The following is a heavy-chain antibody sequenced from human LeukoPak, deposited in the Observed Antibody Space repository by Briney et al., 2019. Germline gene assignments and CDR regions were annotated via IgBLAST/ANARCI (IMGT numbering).Heavy chain of an antibody. CDR1: GFTFRYYW. J-gene: IGHJ4*02. CDR3: ARDLFTVTTSRDY. D-gene: IGHD4-11*01. V-gene: IGHV3-74*01. CDR2: ISSDGSTT. Sequence: GGSLRLSCAASGFTFRYYWMHWVRQAPGKGLVWVSRISSDGSTTDYLDSVKGRFTISRDNAKSTLFLQMDSLRAEDTAVYYCARDLFTVTTSRDYWGQGTLVTVSS.